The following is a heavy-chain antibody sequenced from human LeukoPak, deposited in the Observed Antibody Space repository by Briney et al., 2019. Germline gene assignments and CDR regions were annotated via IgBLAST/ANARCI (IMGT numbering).Heavy chain of an antibody. J-gene: IGHJ4*02. V-gene: IGHV3-7*04. CDR1: VFTFSRYW. D-gene: IGHD5-18*01. CDR2: IKQDGREK. Sequence: GGPLRLSCVASVFTFSRYWVNCLRESPGKGLEWVANIKQDGREKYYVDSMKGRFTNSRDKAKNSLYLQMDSLRAEDTAVYYCARDRARVEGQLGSCDYWAEGTLVSVS. CDR3: ARDRARVEGQLGSCDY.